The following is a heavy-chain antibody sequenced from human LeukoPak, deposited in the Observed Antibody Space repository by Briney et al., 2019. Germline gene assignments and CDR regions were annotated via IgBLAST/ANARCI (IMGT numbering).Heavy chain of an antibody. CDR3: ARYGNNWSFDY. V-gene: IGHV4-59*08. CDR2: IYSSGST. CDR1: GGSISSYY. J-gene: IGHJ4*02. D-gene: IGHD1-1*01. Sequence: PSETLSLTCTVSGGSISSYYWSWIRQPPGKGLEWIGYIYSSGSTDYNPSLKSRVTISVDTSNKHFSLKLSSVNAADTAVYYCARYGNNWSFDYGGQGTLVTVSS.